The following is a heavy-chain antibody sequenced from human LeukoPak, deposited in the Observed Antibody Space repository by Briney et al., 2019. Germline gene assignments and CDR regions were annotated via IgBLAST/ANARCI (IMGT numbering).Heavy chain of an antibody. CDR3: AYGGYSYGEFDY. V-gene: IGHV1-8*01. Sequence: APVKVSCKASGYTFTSYDINWVRQATGQGLEWMGWMNPNSGNTGYAQKFQGRVTMTRNTSISTAYMELSSLRSEDTAVYYCAYGGYSYGEFDYWGQGTLVTVSS. D-gene: IGHD5-18*01. J-gene: IGHJ4*02. CDR1: GYTFTSYD. CDR2: MNPNSGNT.